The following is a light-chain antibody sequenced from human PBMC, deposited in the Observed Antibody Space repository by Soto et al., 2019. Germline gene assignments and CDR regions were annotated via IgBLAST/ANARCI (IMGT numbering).Light chain of an antibody. V-gene: IGKV3D-15*01. CDR2: GAS. CDR3: QHYYDWPRT. J-gene: IGKJ1*01. CDR1: QSVSNH. Sequence: EVVMTQSPATLSVSPGEGATLSCRASQSVSNHLAWYQQRPGQAPRLLIYGASTRATGIPARFSGSGSGTEFTLTISSLQSEDFALYYCQHYYDWPRTVGQGTKVEI.